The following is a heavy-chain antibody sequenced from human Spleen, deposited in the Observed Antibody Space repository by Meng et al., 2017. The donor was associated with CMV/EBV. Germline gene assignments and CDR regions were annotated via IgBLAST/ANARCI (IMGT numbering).Heavy chain of an antibody. CDR1: GGSISSGGYY. V-gene: IGHV4-31*03. CDR2: IYYSGST. CDR3: ARLTRGRGYYYYYYGMDV. D-gene: IGHD3-10*01. Sequence: SETLSLTCTVSGGSISSGGYYWSWIRQHPGKGLECIAYIYYSGSTYYNPSLKSRVTISVDTSKNQFSLKLSSVTAADTAVYYCARLTRGRGYYYYYYGMDVWGQGTTVTVSS. J-gene: IGHJ6*02.